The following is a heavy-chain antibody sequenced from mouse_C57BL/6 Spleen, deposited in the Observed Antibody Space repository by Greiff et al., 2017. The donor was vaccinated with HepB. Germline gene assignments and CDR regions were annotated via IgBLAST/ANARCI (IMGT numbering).Heavy chain of an antibody. V-gene: IGHV5-17*01. Sequence: EVQGVESGGGLVKPGGTLKLSCAASGFTFSDYGMHWVRQAPEKGLEWVAYISSGSSTIYYADTVKGRFTISRDNAKTTLFLQMTSLRSEDTAMYYCARTSYDGYPWFAYWGQVTLVTVSA. CDR1: GFTFSDYG. CDR2: ISSGSSTI. J-gene: IGHJ3*01. CDR3: ARTSYDGYPWFAY. D-gene: IGHD2-3*01.